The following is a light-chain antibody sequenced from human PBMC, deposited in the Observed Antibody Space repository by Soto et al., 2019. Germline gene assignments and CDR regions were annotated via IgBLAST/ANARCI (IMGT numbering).Light chain of an antibody. CDR1: SGSVSTSDY. J-gene: IGLJ3*02. V-gene: IGLV8-61*01. CDR2: GTD. CDR3: VLYMTSGLRV. Sequence: QTVVTQEPSISVSPGGTVTLTCGLTSGSVSTSDYPSWYQQTPCQAPRTLIYGTDTRSSGVPDRFSGSIVGNKAALTITGAQAEDESDYYCVLYMTSGLRVFGGGTKLTVL.